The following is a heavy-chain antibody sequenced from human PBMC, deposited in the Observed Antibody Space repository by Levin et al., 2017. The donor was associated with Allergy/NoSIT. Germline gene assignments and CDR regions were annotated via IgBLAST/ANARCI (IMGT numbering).Heavy chain of an antibody. V-gene: IGHV3-15*01. D-gene: IGHD6-13*01. Sequence: GGSLRLSCAASGFTFSNAWMSWVRQAPGKGLEWVGRIKSKTDGGTTDYAAPVKGRFTISRDDSKNTLYLQMNSLKTEDTAVYYCTTEQQSERVYDYWGQGTLVTVSS. J-gene: IGHJ4*02. CDR3: TTEQQSERVYDY. CDR2: IKSKTDGGTT. CDR1: GFTFSNAW.